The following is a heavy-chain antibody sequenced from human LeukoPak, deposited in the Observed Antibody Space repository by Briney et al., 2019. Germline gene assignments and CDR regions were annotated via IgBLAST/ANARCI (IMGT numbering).Heavy chain of an antibody. V-gene: IGHV3-20*04. CDR2: INWNGGST. J-gene: IGHJ6*03. CDR3: ARGSKWGSSWYDLDYYYYMDV. CDR1: GFTFDDYG. D-gene: IGHD6-13*01. Sequence: GGSLRLSCAASGFTFDDYGMSWVGQAPGKGLEWVSGINWNGGSTGYADSVKGRFTISRDNAKNSLYLQMNSLRAEDTALYYCARGSKWGSSWYDLDYYYYMDVWGKGTTVTASS.